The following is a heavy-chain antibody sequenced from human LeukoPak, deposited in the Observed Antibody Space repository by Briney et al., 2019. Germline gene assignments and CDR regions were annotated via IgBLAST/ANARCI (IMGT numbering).Heavy chain of an antibody. CDR3: ARLASSGWSHCDY. CDR2: IYYSGST. Sequence: SETLSLTCPVAGGSISGYYWSWIRQPPGKGPEWIGYIYYSGSTNYNPSLKSRVPISVDTSKNQFSLKMNSVTAADTAVYYCARLASSGWSHCDYWGQGTLVTVSS. V-gene: IGHV4-59*08. D-gene: IGHD6-19*01. CDR1: GGSISGYY. J-gene: IGHJ4*02.